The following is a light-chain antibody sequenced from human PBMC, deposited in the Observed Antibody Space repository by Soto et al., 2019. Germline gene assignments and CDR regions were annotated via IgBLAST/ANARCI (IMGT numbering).Light chain of an antibody. V-gene: IGLV2-23*01. Sequence: QSVLTQPASVSASPGQSITISCTGTSSDVATYNLVSWYQQHPGKAPKLMIYEGTKRPSGVSNRFSASKSGNTASLTISGLQAEEEADYYCCSYAGGSTYVFGTGTKVTV. CDR2: EGT. CDR1: SSDVATYNL. CDR3: CSYAGGSTYV. J-gene: IGLJ1*01.